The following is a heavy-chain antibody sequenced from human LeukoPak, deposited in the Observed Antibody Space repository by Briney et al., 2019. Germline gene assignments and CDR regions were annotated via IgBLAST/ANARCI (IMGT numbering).Heavy chain of an antibody. D-gene: IGHD5-18*01. Sequence: GGSLRLSCAASGFTFSSYWMSWVRQAPGKGLEWVANIKQDGSEKYYVDSVKGRFTISRDNAKNSLYLQMNSLRAEDTAVYYCARSRLWGLRSDFDYWGQGTLVTVSS. CDR1: GFTFSSYW. CDR3: ARSRLWGLRSDFDY. J-gene: IGHJ4*02. CDR2: IKQDGSEK. V-gene: IGHV3-7*01.